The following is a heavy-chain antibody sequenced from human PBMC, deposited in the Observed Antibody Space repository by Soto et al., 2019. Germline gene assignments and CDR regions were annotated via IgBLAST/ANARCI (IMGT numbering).Heavy chain of an antibody. D-gene: IGHD2-8*01. CDR1: GYTFTSYG. V-gene: IGHV1-18*01. Sequence: ASVKVSCKASGYTFTSYGISWVRQAPGQGLEWMGWISAYSGNTNYAQKLQGRVTMTRDTSTSTVYMELSSLRSEDTAVYYCARDPLMAGNGAYFDYWGQGTPVTVSS. J-gene: IGHJ4*02. CDR2: ISAYSGNT. CDR3: ARDPLMAGNGAYFDY.